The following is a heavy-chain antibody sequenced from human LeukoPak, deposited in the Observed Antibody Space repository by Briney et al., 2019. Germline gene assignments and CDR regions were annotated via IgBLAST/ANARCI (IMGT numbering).Heavy chain of an antibody. J-gene: IGHJ4*02. D-gene: IGHD6-19*01. Sequence: PSETLSLTCAVSGGSISSYYWSWIRQPPGRGLEWIGSIHYSGSTSYNSSLKSRVTISIDTSKNQFSLKINSVTAADTAIYYCAAESERWLLRSWGQGTLVTVSS. CDR1: GGSISSYY. V-gene: IGHV4-59*03. CDR3: AAESERWLLRS. CDR2: IHYSGST.